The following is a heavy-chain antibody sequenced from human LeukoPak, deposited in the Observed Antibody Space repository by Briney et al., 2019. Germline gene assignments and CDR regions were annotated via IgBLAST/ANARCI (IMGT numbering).Heavy chain of an antibody. V-gene: IGHV3-20*04. CDR3: ARLRDFWSGYYAFDI. CDR2: INWNGGST. J-gene: IGHJ3*02. Sequence: GGSLRLSCAASGFTFDDYGMSWARHAPGKGLEWVSGINWNGGSTGYADSVKGRFTISRDNAKNSLYLQMNSLRAEDTALYYCARLRDFWSGYYAFDIWGQGTMVTVSS. CDR1: GFTFDDYG. D-gene: IGHD3-3*01.